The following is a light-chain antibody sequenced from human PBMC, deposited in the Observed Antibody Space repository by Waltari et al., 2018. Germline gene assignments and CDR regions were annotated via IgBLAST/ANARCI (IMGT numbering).Light chain of an antibody. CDR1: SSNIGRSY. CDR2: RNN. Sequence: QSVLTQPPSASGTPGQRVTIPCSGSSSNIGRSYVSWYQQVPGTAPKPLLYRNNQRPSGVPDRFSGSKSGTSASLAISGLRSEDEADYYCEAWDDSLSVLVFGGGTKVTVL. CDR3: EAWDDSLSVLV. J-gene: IGLJ3*02. V-gene: IGLV1-47*01.